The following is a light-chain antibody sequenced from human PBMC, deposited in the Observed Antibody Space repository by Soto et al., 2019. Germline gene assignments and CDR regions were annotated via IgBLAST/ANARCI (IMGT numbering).Light chain of an antibody. Sequence: IQITQSPSSLSASVGDRVTITCRASEPISTYLNWYQQNPGQAPKLLIYAASRLQNGVQSRFSDSGPGTDFTLTISTLQPDDCATYVCQQRYDSPYTFGQGTKL. CDR1: EPISTY. V-gene: IGKV1-39*01. J-gene: IGKJ2*01. CDR3: QQRYDSPYT. CDR2: AAS.